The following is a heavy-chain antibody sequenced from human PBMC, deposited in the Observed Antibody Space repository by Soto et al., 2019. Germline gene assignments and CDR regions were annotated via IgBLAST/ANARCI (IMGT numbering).Heavy chain of an antibody. D-gene: IGHD4-17*01. Sequence: XSVKFSFKGSGYTFISYYMHWLRPAPGQGLGWMGIINPSGGSTSYAQKFQGRVTMTRDTSTSTVYMEQSSLRSEDTAVYYCARGNNGDPFDRWVQGTLVTVS. CDR3: ARGNNGDPFDR. V-gene: IGHV1-46*01. CDR2: INPSGGST. J-gene: IGHJ5*02. CDR1: GYTFISYY.